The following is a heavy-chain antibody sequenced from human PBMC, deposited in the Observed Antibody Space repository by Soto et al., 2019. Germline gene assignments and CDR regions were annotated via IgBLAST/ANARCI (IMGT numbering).Heavy chain of an antibody. D-gene: IGHD5-12*01. CDR1: GVTISTYY. Sequence: SETLSLTCAVSGVTISTYYWSWIRQPPGKGLEWIGCNYHSGTTNYNPSLKSRVTISVDTSKNQFSLRLTSVTAADTAIYYCVREAYIGYGHAIDHWGQGILVTVSS. CDR3: VREAYIGYGHAIDH. V-gene: IGHV4-59*01. CDR2: NYHSGTT. J-gene: IGHJ4*02.